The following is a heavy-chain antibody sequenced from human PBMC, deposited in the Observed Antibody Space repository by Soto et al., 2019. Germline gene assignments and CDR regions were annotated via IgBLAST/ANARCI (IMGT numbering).Heavy chain of an antibody. V-gene: IGHV3-53*01. CDR1: GFTFSSYA. CDR2: IYSGGST. CDR3: ARGGLRKMAGTSANWFDP. Sequence: GGSLRLSCAASGFTFSSYAMSWVRQAPGKGLEWVSVIYSGGSTYYADSVKGRFTISRDNSKNTLYLQMNSLRAEDTAVYYCARGGLRKMAGTSANWFDPWGQGTLDTVSS. D-gene: IGHD6-19*01. J-gene: IGHJ5*02.